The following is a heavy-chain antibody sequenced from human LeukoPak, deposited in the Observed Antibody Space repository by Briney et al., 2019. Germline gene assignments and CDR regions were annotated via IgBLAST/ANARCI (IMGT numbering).Heavy chain of an antibody. J-gene: IGHJ4*02. D-gene: IGHD3-10*01. CDR1: GFTFSSYA. Sequence: GGSLRLSCAASGFTFSSYAMSWVHQAPGKGLEWVSSVSGSGSSTYYADSVKGRFTISRDNSKNTLYLQMNSLRAEDTAVYYCAKDQRGYGRIIDYWGQGTLVTISS. CDR2: VSGSGSST. V-gene: IGHV3-23*01. CDR3: AKDQRGYGRIIDY.